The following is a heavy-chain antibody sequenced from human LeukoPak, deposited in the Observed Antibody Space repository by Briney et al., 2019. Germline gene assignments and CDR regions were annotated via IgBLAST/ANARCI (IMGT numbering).Heavy chain of an antibody. Sequence: GGSLRLSCAASGFTFSNAWMSWVRQSPEKGLEWVATVDGSGVKTYYTDSVKGRFTISRDNSKNTLYLQMDSLRAEDTSLYYCAKGSSVRSVIAEFDYWGQGILVTVSS. CDR1: GFTFSNAW. CDR3: AKGSSVRSVIAEFDY. D-gene: IGHD2-21*01. V-gene: IGHV3-23*01. CDR2: VDGSGVKT. J-gene: IGHJ4*02.